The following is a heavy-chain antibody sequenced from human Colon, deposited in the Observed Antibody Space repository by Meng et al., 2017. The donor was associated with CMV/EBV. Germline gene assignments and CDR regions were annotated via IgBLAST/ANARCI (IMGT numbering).Heavy chain of an antibody. D-gene: IGHD6-13*01. J-gene: IGHJ4*01. V-gene: IGHV1-46*01. Sequence: QVQLVQSEAEVRKPGASVRVSCKASGYTFSKSYIYWVRQAPGQGPEWMGIINPTGDSTTLAQKFQGRVTVTRDTSTNTVYMELSSLRSDDTAVYYCASQAATHTYFDFWGHGTLVTVSS. CDR1: GYTFSKSY. CDR3: ASQAATHTYFDF. CDR2: INPTGDST.